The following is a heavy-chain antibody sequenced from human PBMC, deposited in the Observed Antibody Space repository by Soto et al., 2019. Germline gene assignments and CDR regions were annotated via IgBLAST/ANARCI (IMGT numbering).Heavy chain of an antibody. CDR3: ARTTGCGFRPGTHRFNWFDP. V-gene: IGHV1-69*01. J-gene: IGHJ5*02. D-gene: IGHD4-17*01. CDR2: IIPIFRTP. CDR1: GVTFSSFA. Sequence: QVQLVQSGAEVKQPGSSVKVSCQASGVTFSSFAISWVRQAPGQGLEWMGGIIPIFRTPNYAQNFQGRVTITADESTSSVYMELSTLRSEDTAVYSCARTTGCGFRPGTHRFNWFDPWGQGTLVTVSS.